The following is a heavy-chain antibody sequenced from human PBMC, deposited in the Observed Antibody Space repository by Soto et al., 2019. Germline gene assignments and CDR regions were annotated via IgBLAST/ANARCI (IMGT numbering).Heavy chain of an antibody. Sequence: PGXSLRLSCAASGFTFSSYAISWVIQAPGKGLEWVSAISGSGGSTYYADSVKGRFTISRDNSKNTLYLQMNSLRAEDTAVYYCAKDFHVVVIPTYFDYWGQGTLVTVSS. CDR1: GFTFSSYA. V-gene: IGHV3-23*01. CDR2: ISGSGGST. J-gene: IGHJ4*02. D-gene: IGHD3-22*01. CDR3: AKDFHVVVIPTYFDY.